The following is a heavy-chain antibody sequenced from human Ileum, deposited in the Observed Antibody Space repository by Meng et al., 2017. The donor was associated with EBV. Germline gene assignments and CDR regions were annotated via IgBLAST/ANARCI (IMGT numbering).Heavy chain of an antibody. CDR2: IDTDGSTT. V-gene: IGHV3-74*01. D-gene: IGHD3/OR15-3a*01. CDR3: VRGGLGPWY. J-gene: IGHJ4*02. CDR1: GFTFSNSW. Sequence: VQLVESGGGFVQPGGSLILSCAASGFTFSNSWMHWHRQAPGKGLVWVSHIDTDGSTTNYAGSVKGRFTISRDNAKNTLSLQMNSLRVEDTAVYYCVRGGLGPWYWGQGTLVTVSS.